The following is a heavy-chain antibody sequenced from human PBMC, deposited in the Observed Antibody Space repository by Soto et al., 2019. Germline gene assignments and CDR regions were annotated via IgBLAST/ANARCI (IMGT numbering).Heavy chain of an antibody. Sequence: ASVKVSCKVSGYTLTELSMHWVRQAPGKGLEWMGGFDPEDGETIYAQKFQGRVTMTEDTSTDTAYMELSSLRSEDTAVYYCATDRRTVYYYDSSGYSSYWGQGTLVTV. CDR2: FDPEDGET. D-gene: IGHD3-22*01. CDR1: GYTLTELS. CDR3: ATDRRTVYYYDSSGYSSY. J-gene: IGHJ4*02. V-gene: IGHV1-24*01.